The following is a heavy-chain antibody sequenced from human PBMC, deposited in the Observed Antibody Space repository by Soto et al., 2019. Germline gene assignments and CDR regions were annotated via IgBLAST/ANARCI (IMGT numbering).Heavy chain of an antibody. CDR1: GYTFNRYT. D-gene: IGHD3-22*01. CDR3: ARAAGDSSGYYHDAFDI. Sequence: VSVKVSCKASGYTFNRYTMHWVRQAPRQGLEWMGWINAGNGNTKYSQKFQGRVTITRDTSASTAYMELSSLRSEDTAVYYCARAAGDSSGYYHDAFDIWGQGTMVTVSS. CDR2: INAGNGNT. V-gene: IGHV1-3*01. J-gene: IGHJ3*02.